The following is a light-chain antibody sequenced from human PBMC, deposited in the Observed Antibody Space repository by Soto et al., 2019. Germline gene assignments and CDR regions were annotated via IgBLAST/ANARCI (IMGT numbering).Light chain of an antibody. Sequence: EIVLTQSPGTLSLSPGERATLTCRASQSVSSSYLAWYQQKPGQAPRLLIYGASSRATGIPDRFSGSGSRTDFTLTISRLEPVDFAVYYCQQYVSSPYTFGQGTKLEIK. J-gene: IGKJ2*01. CDR1: QSVSSSY. CDR3: QQYVSSPYT. V-gene: IGKV3-20*01. CDR2: GAS.